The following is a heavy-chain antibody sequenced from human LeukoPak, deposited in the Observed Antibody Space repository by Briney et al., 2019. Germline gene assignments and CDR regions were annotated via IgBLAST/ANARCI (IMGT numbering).Heavy chain of an antibody. D-gene: IGHD3-3*01. J-gene: IGHJ4*02. CDR2: ISSSGGST. CDR1: GFTFSSYA. Sequence: PGGSLRLSCAASGFTFSSYAMSWVRQAPGKGLEWVSAISSSGGSTYYADSVKGRFTISRDNSKNPLYLQMNSLRAEDTAVYYCAPSRSIFGVDPGGYWGQGTLVTVSS. V-gene: IGHV3-23*01. CDR3: APSRSIFGVDPGGY.